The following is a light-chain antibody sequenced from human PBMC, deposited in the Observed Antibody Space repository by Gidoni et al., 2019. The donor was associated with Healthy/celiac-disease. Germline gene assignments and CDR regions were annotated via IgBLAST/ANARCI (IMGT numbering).Light chain of an antibody. J-gene: IGKJ2*01. CDR3: QQYDNLPPYT. CDR1: QDISNY. Sequence: IQITQSPSSLSASVGGSVTITCKASQDISNYLIWYQQKPGKDATLLIYDASNLETGVPSRFSGSGSGTDFTFTISSLQPEDIATYYCQQYDNLPPYTFGQGTKLEIK. V-gene: IGKV1-33*01. CDR2: DAS.